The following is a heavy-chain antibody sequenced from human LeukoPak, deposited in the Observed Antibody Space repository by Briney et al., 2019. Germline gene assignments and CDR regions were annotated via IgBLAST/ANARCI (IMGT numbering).Heavy chain of an antibody. CDR3: AKDWRSSGYFTYFHY. CDR1: GFTFTHYW. J-gene: IGHJ4*02. Sequence: GGSLRLSCAASGFTFTHYWMYWIRQAPGKGLEWVSTISVSGASTYYADSVKGRFTVSRDNSMNTLSLQMNSLRAEDTAVYYCAKDWRSSGYFTYFHYWGQGTLVTVSS. D-gene: IGHD3-22*01. CDR2: ISVSGAST. V-gene: IGHV3-23*01.